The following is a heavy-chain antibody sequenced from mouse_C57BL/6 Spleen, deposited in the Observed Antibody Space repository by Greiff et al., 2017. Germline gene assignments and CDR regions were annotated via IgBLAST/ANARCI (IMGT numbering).Heavy chain of an antibody. CDR1: GFSLSTSGMG. V-gene: IGHV8-12*01. D-gene: IGHD1-1*01. CDR2: IYWDDDK. CDR3: ARPTTVVADWYFDV. Sequence: QVTLKESGPGILQSSQTLSLTCSFSGFSLSTSGMGVSWIRQPSGKGLGWLARIYWDDDKRYNPSLKSRRTISKDTSRDQVFLKITSVYTADTATYYCARPTTVVADWYFDVWGTGTTVTVSS. J-gene: IGHJ1*03.